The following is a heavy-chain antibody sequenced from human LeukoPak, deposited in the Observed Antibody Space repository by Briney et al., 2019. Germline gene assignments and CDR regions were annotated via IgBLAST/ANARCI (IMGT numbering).Heavy chain of an antibody. CDR1: GLTFSDYY. J-gene: IGHJ4*02. CDR2: ISGSGSII. Sequence: PGGSLRLSCAASGLTFSDYYMTWIRQAPGKGLEWVSYISGSGSIIYYTDSVKGRFTISRDNSKNTLYLQMNSLRAEDTAVYYCARDPYCSSTSCYEGYWGQGTLVTVSS. CDR3: ARDPYCSSTSCYEGY. D-gene: IGHD2-2*01. V-gene: IGHV3-11*04.